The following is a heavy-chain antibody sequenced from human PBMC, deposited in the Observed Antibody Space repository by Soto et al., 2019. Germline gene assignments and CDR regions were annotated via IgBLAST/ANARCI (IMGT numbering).Heavy chain of an antibody. D-gene: IGHD6-6*01. V-gene: IGHV1-46*01. CDR3: ATESSSSFDY. J-gene: IGHJ4*02. CDR2: IHPSGGST. CDR1: GYTFTSYY. Sequence: QMQLVQSGAEVKKPGASVKVSCKASGYTFTSYYMHWVRQAPGQGLEWMGIIHPSGGSTSYAQKFQGRVTMTRDTSTSTVYMEMSSLRSEDTAVYHCATESSSSFDYWGQGTLVTVSS.